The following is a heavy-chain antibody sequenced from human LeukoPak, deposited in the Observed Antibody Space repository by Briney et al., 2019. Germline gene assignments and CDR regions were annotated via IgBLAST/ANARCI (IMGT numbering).Heavy chain of an antibody. D-gene: IGHD6-13*01. Sequence: PGGSLRLSCAASGFAFSSDWMHWVRQAPGKGLVWVSRINSDGGSTTYADSVKGRFTISRDNAKNTLYLQMNSLRAEDTALYYCASRWWYFDLWGRGTLVTVSS. CDR2: INSDGGST. J-gene: IGHJ2*01. CDR3: ASRWWYFDL. CDR1: GFAFSSDW. V-gene: IGHV3-74*03.